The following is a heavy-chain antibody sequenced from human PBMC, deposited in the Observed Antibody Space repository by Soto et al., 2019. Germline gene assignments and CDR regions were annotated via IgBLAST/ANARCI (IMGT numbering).Heavy chain of an antibody. CDR1: GYTFTSDD. J-gene: IGHJ6*02. V-gene: IGHV1-8*01. D-gene: IGHD3-16*01. Sequence: ASVKVSCKASGYTFTSDDINWVRQATGQGLEWMGWMNPNSGNTGYAQKFQGRVTMTRNTSISTAYMELSSLRSEDTAVYYCGRGLWGLVYYGMDVWRQGTTVIVSS. CDR3: GRGLWGLVYYGMDV. CDR2: MNPNSGNT.